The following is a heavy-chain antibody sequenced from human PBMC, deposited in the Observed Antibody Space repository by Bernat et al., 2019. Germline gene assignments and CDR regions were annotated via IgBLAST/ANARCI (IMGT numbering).Heavy chain of an antibody. Sequence: VQLVESGGGVVQPGRSLRLSCAASGFTFSSYSMNWVRQAPGKGLEWVSSISSSSSYIYYADSVKGRFTISRDNAKNSLYLQMNSLRAEDTAVYYCARGPYTYYDYVWGSYRYAYFDYWGQGTLVTVSS. CDR1: GFTFSSYS. J-gene: IGHJ4*02. CDR2: ISSSSSYI. CDR3: ARGPYTYYDYVWGSYRYAYFDY. D-gene: IGHD3-16*02. V-gene: IGHV3-21*01.